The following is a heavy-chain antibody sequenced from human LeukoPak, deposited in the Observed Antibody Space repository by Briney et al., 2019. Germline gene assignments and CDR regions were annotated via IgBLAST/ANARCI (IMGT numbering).Heavy chain of an antibody. J-gene: IGHJ6*02. V-gene: IGHV3-33*01. Sequence: GGSLRLSCAASGFTFSSYGTHWVRQAPGKGLEWVAVIWYDGSNKYYADSVKGRFTISRDNSKNTLYLQMNSLRAEDTAVYYCARDSRSYDFWSGYHYYYYYGMDVWGQGTTVTVSS. CDR3: ARDSRSYDFWSGYHYYYYYGMDV. CDR2: IWYDGSNK. D-gene: IGHD3-3*01. CDR1: GFTFSSYG.